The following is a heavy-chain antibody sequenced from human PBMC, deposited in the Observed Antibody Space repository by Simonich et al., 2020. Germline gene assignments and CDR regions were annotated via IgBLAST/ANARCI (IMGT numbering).Heavy chain of an antibody. Sequence: QVQLVQSGAEVKKPGASVKVSCKASGYTFTSYGISWVRQAPGQGLEWMGWSSADNGNTNYAQKLQGRVTMTTDTSTSTAYMELRSLRSDDTAVYYCARASRGTWWYYYFDYWGQGTLVTVSS. D-gene: IGHD2-15*01. CDR2: SSADNGNT. CDR3: ARASRGTWWYYYFDY. J-gene: IGHJ4*02. V-gene: IGHV1-18*01. CDR1: GYTFTSYG.